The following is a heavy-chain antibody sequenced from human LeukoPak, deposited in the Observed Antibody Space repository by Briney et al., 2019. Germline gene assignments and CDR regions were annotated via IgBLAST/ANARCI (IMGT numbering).Heavy chain of an antibody. CDR1: GDSINNFY. CDR3: ARDTRAWFGEQQTETNFDY. D-gene: IGHD3-10*01. V-gene: IGHV4-4*07. J-gene: IGHJ4*02. Sequence: SETLSLTCTVSGDSINNFYLSWIRQPAGQGLQWIGRIYTTGSITYNPSLKSRVTMSVDRSKKNFSLRLSSVTAADTAVYYCARDTRAWFGEQQTETNFDYWGQGTLVTVSS. CDR2: IYTTGSI.